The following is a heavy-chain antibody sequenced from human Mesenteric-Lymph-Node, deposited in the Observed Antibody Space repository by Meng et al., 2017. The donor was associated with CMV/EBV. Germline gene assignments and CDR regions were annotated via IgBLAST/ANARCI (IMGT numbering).Heavy chain of an antibody. CDR1: GDSISNSTYY. V-gene: IGHV4-39*01. CDR3: ARRGNYDSDYSEY. D-gene: IGHD3-22*01. Sequence: QLQLQESGPGLVKPSETLFLSCIVSGDSISNSTYYWTWIRQPPGKGLEWIGSVHHSGTTYYNPSLKGRLTISVDTSANLFSLRLTTVTAADTATYYCARRGNYDSDYSEYWGQGTLVTVSS. J-gene: IGHJ4*02. CDR2: VHHSGTT.